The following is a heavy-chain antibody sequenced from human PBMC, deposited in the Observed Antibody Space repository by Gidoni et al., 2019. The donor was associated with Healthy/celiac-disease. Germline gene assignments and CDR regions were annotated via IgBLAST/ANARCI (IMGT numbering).Heavy chain of an antibody. CDR2: IYYSGST. J-gene: IGHJ6*02. CDR3: ARDFGVVTVDHLNYYYYGMDV. V-gene: IGHV4-31*03. D-gene: IGHD3-3*01. CDR1: GGSISSGGYY. Sequence: QVQLQESGPGLVKPSQTLSLTCTVSGGSISSGGYYWSWIRQHPGKGLEWIGYIYYSGSTYYNPSLKSRVTISVDTSKNQFSLKLSSVTAADTAVYYCARDFGVVTVDHLNYYYYGMDVWGQGTTVTVSS.